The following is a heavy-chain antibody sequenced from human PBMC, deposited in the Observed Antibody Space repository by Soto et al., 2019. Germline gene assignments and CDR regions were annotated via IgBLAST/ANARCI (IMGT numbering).Heavy chain of an antibody. CDR2: IYPGDSDT. V-gene: IGHV5-51*01. CDR1: GYSFTSYW. D-gene: IGHD3-22*01. CDR3: ARPTYYYDSSGYFSRSFNYYDVMSF. J-gene: IGHJ6*01. Sequence: PAASMKISCKGSGYSFTSYWIGWVRQMPGKGLEWMGIIYPGDSDTRYSPSFQAQVTISADKSISTAYLQWSSLKASDTAMYYCARPTYYYDSSGYFSRSFNYYDVMSFCGQGST.